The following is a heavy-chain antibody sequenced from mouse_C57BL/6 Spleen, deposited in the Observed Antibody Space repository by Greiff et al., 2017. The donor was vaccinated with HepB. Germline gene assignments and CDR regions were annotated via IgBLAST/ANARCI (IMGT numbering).Heavy chain of an antibody. J-gene: IGHJ3*01. Sequence: VQLPESGAELVRPGASVTLSCKASGYTFTDYEMHWVKQTPVHGLEWIGAIDPETGGTAYNQKFKGKAILTADKSSSTAYMELRSLTSEDSAVYYCNDYSGAYWGQGTLVTVSA. CDR3: NDYSGAY. CDR1: GYTFTDYE. D-gene: IGHD2-1*01. CDR2: IDPETGGT. V-gene: IGHV1-15*01.